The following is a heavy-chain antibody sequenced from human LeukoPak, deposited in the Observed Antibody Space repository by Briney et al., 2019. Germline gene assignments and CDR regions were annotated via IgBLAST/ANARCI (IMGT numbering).Heavy chain of an antibody. J-gene: IGHJ4*02. D-gene: IGHD2-15*01. CDR1: GFTFSSYW. CDR2: INTDGSRT. V-gene: IGHV3-74*01. Sequence: GGSLTLSCAASGFTFSSYWMHWVRQAPREGPVWVSRINTDGSRTSYADSVKGRFTISRDNAKNTLHLQMNSLRAEDTAVYYCARDSAATEGDLDHWGRGTLVTVSS. CDR3: ARDSAATEGDLDH.